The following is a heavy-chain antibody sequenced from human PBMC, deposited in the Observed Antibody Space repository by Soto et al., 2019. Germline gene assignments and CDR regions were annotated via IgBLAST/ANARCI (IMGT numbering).Heavy chain of an antibody. CDR1: GYTFTNYY. CDR2: INSGGGSA. J-gene: IGHJ4*01. Sequence: ASVKVSCKASGYTFTNYYMHWVRQAPGQGLEWMGIINSGGGSATYAQKFLGRVTLTRDTSTSTVYMDLSSLGSDDSAVYYCAICGHVVVVTAAFCYWGHGSLVTVSS. D-gene: IGHD2-21*02. CDR3: AICGHVVVVTAAFCY. V-gene: IGHV1-46*03.